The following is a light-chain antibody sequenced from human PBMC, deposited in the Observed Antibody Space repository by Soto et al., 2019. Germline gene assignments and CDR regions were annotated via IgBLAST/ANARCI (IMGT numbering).Light chain of an antibody. CDR3: SSYTSSSTYNYV. Sequence: QSALTQPASVSGSPGQSITISCTGTSSDVGGYNYVSWYQQHPGKAPKLMIYEVSNRPSGVSNRFSGSKSGNTASLTISELQAEDEADYYCSSYTSSSTYNYVFGTGTKVTVL. J-gene: IGLJ1*01. V-gene: IGLV2-14*01. CDR1: SSDVGGYNY. CDR2: EVS.